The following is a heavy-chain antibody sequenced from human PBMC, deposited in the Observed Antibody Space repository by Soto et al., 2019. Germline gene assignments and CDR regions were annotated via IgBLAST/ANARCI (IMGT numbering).Heavy chain of an antibody. CDR3: AREGILGLFDAYDL. CDR1: VFTSSG. J-gene: IGHJ3*01. CDR2: IGTHNGNT. V-gene: IGHV1-18*04. Sequence: ASVKVSCKASVFTSSGISWARQAPGQRLEWMGWIGTHNGNTIYAQKFQGRVIMTMDTSTTTVYMELRSLRPDDTAVYLCAREGILGLFDAYDLWGQGTMVTVSS. D-gene: IGHD3-3*01.